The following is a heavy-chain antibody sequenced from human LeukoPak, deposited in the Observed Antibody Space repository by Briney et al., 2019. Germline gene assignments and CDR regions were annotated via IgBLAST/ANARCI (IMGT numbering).Heavy chain of an antibody. J-gene: IGHJ4*02. CDR3: TTFHDSSGYVDY. Sequence: GGSLRLSCAASGFTFSDALMSWVRQAPGKGLEWVGRLKSKTDGGTTDYAAPVKGRFTISRDDSKNTLYLQMNSLKTEDTAVYYCTTFHDSSGYVDYWGQGTLVTVSS. CDR1: GFTFSDAL. V-gene: IGHV3-15*01. CDR2: LKSKTDGGTT. D-gene: IGHD3-22*01.